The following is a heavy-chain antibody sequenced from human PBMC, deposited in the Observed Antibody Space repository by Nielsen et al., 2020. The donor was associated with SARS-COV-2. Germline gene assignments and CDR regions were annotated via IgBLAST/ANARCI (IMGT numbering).Heavy chain of an antibody. Sequence: SETLSLTCTVSGGSVSSGSYYWSWIRQPPGKGLEWIGYIYYSGSTNYNPSLKSRVTISVDTSKNQFSLKLSSVTAADTAVYYCALGYSSGWSNYWGQGTLATVSS. J-gene: IGHJ4*02. D-gene: IGHD6-19*01. CDR1: GGSVSSGSYY. CDR2: IYYSGST. CDR3: ALGYSSGWSNY. V-gene: IGHV4-61*01.